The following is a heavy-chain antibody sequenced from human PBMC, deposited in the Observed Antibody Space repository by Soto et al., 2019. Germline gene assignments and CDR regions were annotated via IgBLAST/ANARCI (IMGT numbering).Heavy chain of an antibody. CDR3: ARDCGGDCYSSPLFDY. J-gene: IGHJ4*02. CDR2: IYPGDSDT. CDR1: GYSFTSYW. Sequence: GESLKISCKGSGYSFTSYWVGWVRQMPGKGLEWMGIIYPGDSDTRYSPSFQGQVTISADKSISTAYLQWSSLKASDTAMYYCARDCGGDCYSSPLFDYWGQGTLVTVSS. V-gene: IGHV5-51*01. D-gene: IGHD2-21*02.